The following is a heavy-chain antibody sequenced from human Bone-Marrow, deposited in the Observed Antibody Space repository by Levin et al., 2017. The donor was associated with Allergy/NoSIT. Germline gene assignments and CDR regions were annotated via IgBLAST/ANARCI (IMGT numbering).Heavy chain of an antibody. J-gene: IGHJ4*02. CDR2: IWYDGSNK. D-gene: IGHD1-14*01. CDR1: GFTFSSYP. Sequence: GGSLRLSCAASGFTFSSYPMHWVRQAPGKGLDWVAVIWYDGSNKHYADSVKGRFTISRDNSKNTLYLQMNSLSAEDTAIYYCARDHHNAMDYWGQGTLVTVST. CDR3: ARDHHNAMDY. V-gene: IGHV3-33*01.